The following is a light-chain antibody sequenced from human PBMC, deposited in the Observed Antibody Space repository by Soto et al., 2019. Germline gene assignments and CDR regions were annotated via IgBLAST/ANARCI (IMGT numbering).Light chain of an antibody. CDR2: GAS. J-gene: IGKJ5*01. CDR1: QSASSSY. Sequence: EIVLTQSPATLSLSPGDRATLSCTASQSASSSYLAWYQQRPGQAPRLLIYGASSRAPGIPDRFSGSGSGTDFTLTISRLEPEDFAVYYCQQRSNWPPITFGQGTRLEIK. V-gene: IGKV3D-20*02. CDR3: QQRSNWPPIT.